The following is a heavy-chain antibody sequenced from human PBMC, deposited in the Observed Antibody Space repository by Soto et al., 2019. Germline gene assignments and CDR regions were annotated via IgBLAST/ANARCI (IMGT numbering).Heavy chain of an antibody. D-gene: IGHD1-26*01. V-gene: IGHV4-34*01. J-gene: IGHJ4*02. Sequence: SETLSLTCIVSGGSVTSYHWSWIRQFPGKGLEWIGEINHSGSTNYNPSLKSRVTISVDTSKNQFSLKLSSVTAADTGVYYCARGEVGASTGFDYWGQGILVTVSS. CDR2: INHSGST. CDR3: ARGEVGASTGFDY. CDR1: GGSVTSYH.